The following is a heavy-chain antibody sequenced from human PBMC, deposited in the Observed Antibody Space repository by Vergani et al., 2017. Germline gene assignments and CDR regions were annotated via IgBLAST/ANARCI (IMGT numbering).Heavy chain of an antibody. Sequence: QVQLVQSGAEVKKPGSSVKVSCKASGGTFSSYAISWVRQAPGQGLEWMGGIIPIFGTANYAQQFQGRVTITADESTSTAYMELSSLRSEDTAVYYCARDYCSSTSCYTRWFDPWGQGTLVTVSS. CDR2: IIPIFGTA. V-gene: IGHV1-69*01. CDR1: GGTFSSYA. J-gene: IGHJ5*02. CDR3: ARDYCSSTSCYTRWFDP. D-gene: IGHD2-2*02.